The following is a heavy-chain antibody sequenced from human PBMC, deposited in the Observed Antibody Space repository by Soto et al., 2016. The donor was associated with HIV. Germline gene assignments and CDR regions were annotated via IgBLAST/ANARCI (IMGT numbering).Heavy chain of an antibody. V-gene: IGHV3-11*05. CDR1: GFIFSDSY. CDR3: VTKGSDVDN. Sequence: VQLAESGGGLVKPGGSLRLSCAAPGFIFSDSYMYWVRQAPGKGLEWISYISSSGSYTTYADSLKGRFTVSRDNAKNSLYLQVNGLRAEDTAIYYCVTKGSDVDNWGQGTLVTVSS. J-gene: IGHJ4*02. CDR2: ISSSGSYT. D-gene: IGHD2-21*02.